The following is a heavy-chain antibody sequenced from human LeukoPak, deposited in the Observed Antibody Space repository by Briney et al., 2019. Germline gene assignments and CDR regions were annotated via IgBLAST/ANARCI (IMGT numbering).Heavy chain of an antibody. J-gene: IGHJ4*02. CDR2: ISGSGGST. V-gene: IGHV3-23*01. D-gene: IGHD6-13*01. Sequence: GGTLRLSCAASGFTFSSYGMSWVRQAPGKGLEWVSAISGSGGSTYYADSVKGRFTISRDNSKNTLYLQMDSLRAEDTAVYYCAKWDQQQLVFGPLGYYFDYWGQGTLVTVSS. CDR1: GFTFSSYG. CDR3: AKWDQQQLVFGPLGYYFDY.